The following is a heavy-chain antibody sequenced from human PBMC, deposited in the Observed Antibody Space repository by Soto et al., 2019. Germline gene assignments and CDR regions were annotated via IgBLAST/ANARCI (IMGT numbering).Heavy chain of an antibody. J-gene: IGHJ3*02. V-gene: IGHV1-3*01. D-gene: IGHD3-10*01. CDR2: INAGKCNT. Sequence: GASVKVSCKASGYTFTSYAMHWLRQAPGQRLEWMGWINAGKCNTKYSQKFQGRVTITRDTSASTAYMELSSLRSEDTAVYYCANLITMVRGVRAFDIWGQGTMVTVSS. CDR3: ANLITMVRGVRAFDI. CDR1: GYTFTSYA.